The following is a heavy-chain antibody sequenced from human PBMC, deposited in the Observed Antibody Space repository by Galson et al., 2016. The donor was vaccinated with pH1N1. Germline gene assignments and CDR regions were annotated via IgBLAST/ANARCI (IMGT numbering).Heavy chain of an antibody. D-gene: IGHD2-15*01. Sequence: QSGAEVKKPGSSVKVSCKASGGTFISHVISWVRQAPGQGLEWMGGIIPIMDMANYAQKFQGRVTITVDKSTRTAYMDLSSLRSEDTAVYFCATVSGYCSGGRCYYAFDIWGQGTMVTVAS. J-gene: IGHJ3*02. V-gene: IGHV1-69*10. CDR3: ATVSGYCSGGRCYYAFDI. CDR1: GGTFISHV. CDR2: IIPIMDMA.